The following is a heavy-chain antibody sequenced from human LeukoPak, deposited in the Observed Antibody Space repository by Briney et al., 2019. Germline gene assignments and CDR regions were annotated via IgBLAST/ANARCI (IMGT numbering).Heavy chain of an antibody. CDR2: INPNSGGT. D-gene: IGHD2-15*01. V-gene: IGHV1-2*02. CDR1: GYTFTGYY. J-gene: IGHJ5*02. CDR3: ARGRTEQAHTGYFVNWFDP. Sequence: EASVKVSCKASGYTFTGYYMHWVRQAPGQGLEWMGWINPNSGGTNYAQKFQGRVTMTRDTSISTAYMELSRLRSDDTAVYYCARGRTEQAHTGYFVNWFDPWGQGTLVTVSS.